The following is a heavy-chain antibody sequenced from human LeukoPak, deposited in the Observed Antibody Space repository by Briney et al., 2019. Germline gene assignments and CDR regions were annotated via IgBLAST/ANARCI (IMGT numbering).Heavy chain of an antibody. V-gene: IGHV1-2*02. Sequence: ASVKVSCKASGYTFTGYYMHWVRQAPGQGLEWMGWINPNSGGTNYAQKFQGRVTMTRDTSISTAYMELSRLRSDDTAVYYCARSVRAAADLYYYYMDVWGKGTTVTVSS. CDR1: GYTFTGYY. CDR2: INPNSGGT. D-gene: IGHD6-13*01. CDR3: ARSVRAAADLYYYYMDV. J-gene: IGHJ6*03.